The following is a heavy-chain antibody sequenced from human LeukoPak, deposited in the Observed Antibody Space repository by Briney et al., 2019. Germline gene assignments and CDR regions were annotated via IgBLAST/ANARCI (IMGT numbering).Heavy chain of an antibody. J-gene: IGHJ5*01. CDR1: GFTFSDHY. CDR2: TRNKVNSYTT. CDR3: GREQSGSYIHAFDS. D-gene: IGHD3-3*01. Sequence: GGSLRLSCAASGFTFSDHYMDWVRQAPGMGLEWVGRTRNKVNSYTTEYAASVKGRFTISRDDSKNSLYLQMNSLRTDDTAVYYCGREQSGSYIHAFDSRGQGTLVTVSS. V-gene: IGHV3-72*01.